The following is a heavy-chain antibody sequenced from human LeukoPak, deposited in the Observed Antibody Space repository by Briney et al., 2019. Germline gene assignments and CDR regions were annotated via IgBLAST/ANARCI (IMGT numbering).Heavy chain of an antibody. CDR3: ARDPSLTFGGVIGYFDY. CDR2: IWSDGSNK. J-gene: IGHJ4*02. CDR1: GFTFSSYA. V-gene: IGHV3-33*01. D-gene: IGHD3-16*02. Sequence: GGSLRLSXAASGFTFSSYAMHWVRQAPGKGLEWVAVIWSDGSNKYYADSVKGRFTISRDNSKNTLYLQMNSLRAEDTAVYYCARDPSLTFGGVIGYFDYWGQGTLVTVSS.